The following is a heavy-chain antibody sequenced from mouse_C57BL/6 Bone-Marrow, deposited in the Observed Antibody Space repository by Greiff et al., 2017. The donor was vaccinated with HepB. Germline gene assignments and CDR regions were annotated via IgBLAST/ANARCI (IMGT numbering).Heavy chain of an antibody. Sequence: EVQLVESGGGLVQPGGSLSLSCAASGFTFTDYYMSWVRQPPGKALEWLGFIRNKANGYTTEYSASVKGTFTISRDNSQSILYLQMKALRAEDSATYYCARGRVYDLDYWGQGTTLTVSS. CDR1: GFTFTDYY. D-gene: IGHD2-14*01. CDR2: IRNKANGYTT. J-gene: IGHJ2*01. CDR3: ARGRVYDLDY. V-gene: IGHV7-3*01.